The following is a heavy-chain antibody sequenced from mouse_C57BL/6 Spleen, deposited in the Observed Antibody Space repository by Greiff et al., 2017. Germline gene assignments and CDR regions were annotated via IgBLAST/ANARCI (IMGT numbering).Heavy chain of an antibody. J-gene: IGHJ1*03. CDR2: IYPGDGDT. V-gene: IGHV1-82*01. Sequence: QVQLQQSGPELVKPGASVKISCKASGYAFSSSWMNWVKQRPGKGLEWIGRIYPGDGDTNYTGKFKGKATLTADKSSSTAYMQLSSLTSEDSAVYFGARWGGYAGYGYFDVWGTGTTVTVSS. D-gene: IGHD2-2*01. CDR3: ARWGGYAGYGYFDV. CDR1: GYAFSSSW.